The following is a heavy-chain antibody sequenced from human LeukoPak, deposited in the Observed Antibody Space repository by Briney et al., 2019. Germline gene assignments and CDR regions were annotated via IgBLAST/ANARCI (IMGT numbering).Heavy chain of an antibody. J-gene: IGHJ5*02. D-gene: IGHD4-17*01. CDR3: VRSKSGTYGWFDP. CDR2: IYYSGTT. V-gene: IGHV4-59*01. Sequence: PSETLSLTCTVSGGXITSYYCSWIRQPPGKGLEWIGYIYYSGTTNYNPSLKSRVTISVDTSKNQFSLKVNSVTAADTAVYYCVRSKSGTYGWFDPWGQGILVTVSS. CDR1: GGXITSYY.